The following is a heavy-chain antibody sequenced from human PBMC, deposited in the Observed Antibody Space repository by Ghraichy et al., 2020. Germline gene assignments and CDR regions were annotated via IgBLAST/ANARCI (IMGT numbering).Heavy chain of an antibody. Sequence: GGSLRLSCAASGFTFSSYAMSWVRQAPGKGLEWVSAISGSGGSTYYADSVKGRFTISRDNSKNTLYLQMNSPRAEDTAVYYCAKASHRHCTNGVCYPTAFDYWGQGTLVTVSS. CDR2: ISGSGGST. CDR1: GFTFSSYA. CDR3: AKASHRHCTNGVCYPTAFDY. D-gene: IGHD2-8*01. V-gene: IGHV3-23*01. J-gene: IGHJ4*02.